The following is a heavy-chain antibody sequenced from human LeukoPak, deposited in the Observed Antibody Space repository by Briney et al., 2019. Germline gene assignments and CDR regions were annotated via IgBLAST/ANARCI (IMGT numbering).Heavy chain of an antibody. V-gene: IGHV1-2*02. CDR1: GYTFTGYY. CDR2: INPNSGGT. J-gene: IGHJ5*02. Sequence: ASVKVSCKASGYTFTGYYMHWVRQAPGQGLEWMGWINPNSGGTNYAQKFQGRVTMTRDTSISTAYMELSRLRSDDTAVYYCARGPPKYCSGGRRYSNWFDPWGQGTLVTVSS. D-gene: IGHD2-15*01. CDR3: ARGPPKYCSGGRRYSNWFDP.